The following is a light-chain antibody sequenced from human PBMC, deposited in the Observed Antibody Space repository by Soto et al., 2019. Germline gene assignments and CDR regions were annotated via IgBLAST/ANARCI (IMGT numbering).Light chain of an antibody. J-gene: IGKJ2*01. Sequence: EIVMTQSPGTLSVSPGGRATLSCTASQNVHSNLAWYQHKPGQAPRLLIYAATTRATGVPARISGSGSGTDFTLTIDSLQSEDFAVYFCQQYNDWPVYTFGLGTKVEI. CDR2: AAT. CDR3: QQYNDWPVYT. V-gene: IGKV3-15*01. CDR1: QNVHSN.